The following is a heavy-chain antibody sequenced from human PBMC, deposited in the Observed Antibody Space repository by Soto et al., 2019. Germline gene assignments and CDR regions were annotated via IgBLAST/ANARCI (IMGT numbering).Heavy chain of an antibody. D-gene: IGHD1-26*01. CDR3: AHRNPLLVAGSHFFDY. CDR2: IYWDDDK. V-gene: IGHV2-5*02. J-gene: IGHJ4*02. Sequence: QITLKESGPTLVKPTQTLTLTCTFSGFSLSTRGVGVDWIRQPPGKAPEWLALIYWDDDKRYNPSLKNRVTIAKDTSKNQVVLTMTNMDPVDTATYYCAHRNPLLVAGSHFFDYWGQGILVTVSS. CDR1: GFSLSTRGVG.